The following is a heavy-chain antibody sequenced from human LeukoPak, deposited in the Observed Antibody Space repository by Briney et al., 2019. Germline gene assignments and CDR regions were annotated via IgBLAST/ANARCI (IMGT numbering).Heavy chain of an antibody. CDR3: WGGYYDSSGPAFDY. CDR1: GFTFSSYW. V-gene: IGHV3-74*01. Sequence: PGGSLRLSCAASGFTFSSYWMHWVRQAPGKGLVWVSRINSDGSSTSYADSVKGRFTISRDNAKNTLYLQMNSLRAEDTAVYYCWGGYYDSSGPAFDYWGQGTLATVSS. J-gene: IGHJ4*02. D-gene: IGHD3-22*01. CDR2: INSDGSST.